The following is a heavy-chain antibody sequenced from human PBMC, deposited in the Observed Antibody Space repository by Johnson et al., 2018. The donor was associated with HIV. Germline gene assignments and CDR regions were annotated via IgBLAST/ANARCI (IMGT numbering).Heavy chain of an antibody. D-gene: IGHD2/OR15-2a*01. V-gene: IGHV3-66*02. Sequence: EVQLVESGGGLVQPGGSLRLSCAASGFIVSSNYMSWVRQAPGKGLEWVSIIYSDGRTYYADSVKGRFTISRDNSKNTLYLQMNSLRAEDTAVYYCAKAIGDAFDIWGQGTMVTVSS. CDR3: AKAIGDAFDI. J-gene: IGHJ3*02. CDR2: IYSDGRT. CDR1: GFIVSSNY.